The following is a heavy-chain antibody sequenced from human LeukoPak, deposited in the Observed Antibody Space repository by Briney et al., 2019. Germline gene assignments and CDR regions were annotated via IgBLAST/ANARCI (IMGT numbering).Heavy chain of an antibody. Sequence: VASVKVSCKASGYTFTSYAMNWVREAPGQGLEWMGWINTNTGNPTYAQGFTGRFVFSLDTSVSTAYLQISSLKAEDTAVYYCASVKSSGWYDYYYYMDVWGKGTTVTVSS. V-gene: IGHV7-4-1*02. CDR2: INTNTGNP. D-gene: IGHD6-19*01. J-gene: IGHJ6*03. CDR3: ASVKSSGWYDYYYYMDV. CDR1: GYTFTSYA.